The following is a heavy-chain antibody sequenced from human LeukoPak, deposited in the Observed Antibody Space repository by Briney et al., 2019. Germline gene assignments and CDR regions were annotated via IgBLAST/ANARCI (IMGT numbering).Heavy chain of an antibody. CDR1: GYTFTSYG. V-gene: IGHV1-18*01. J-gene: IGHJ4*02. D-gene: IGHD3-10*01. CDR2: ISAYNGNT. Sequence: ASVKVSCKASGYTFTSYGISWVRQAPGQGLEWVGWISAYNGNTNYAQKLQGRVTMTTDTSTSTAYMELRSLRSEDTAVYYCAITKHYYGSGGFDYWGQGTLVTVSS. CDR3: AITKHYYGSGGFDY.